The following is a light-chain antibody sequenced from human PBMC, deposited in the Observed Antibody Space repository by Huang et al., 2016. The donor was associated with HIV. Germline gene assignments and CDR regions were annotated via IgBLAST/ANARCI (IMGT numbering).Light chain of an antibody. V-gene: IGKV3-15*01. CDR1: QNIINS. J-gene: IGKJ4*01. CDR2: GAS. CDR3: QQYNNWPPLT. Sequence: EIVMTQSPATLSVSPGERATLSCRASQNIINSLAWYQQKPGQAPRLLIYGASTRATGSPARFSGSGSGTEFTHTITSLQSEDFAVYYCQQYNNWPPLTFGGGTKVEIK.